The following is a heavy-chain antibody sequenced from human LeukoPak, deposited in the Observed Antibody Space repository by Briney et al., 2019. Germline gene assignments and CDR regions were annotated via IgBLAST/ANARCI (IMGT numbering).Heavy chain of an antibody. Sequence: GGSLGLSCAASGFTFSSYSMNWVRQAPGKGLEWVSSISSSSSYIYYADSVKGRFTISRDNAKNSLYLQMNSLRAEDTAVYYCARRITIFGVVNYYYGMDVWGQGTTVTVSS. V-gene: IGHV3-21*01. D-gene: IGHD3-3*01. CDR2: ISSSSSYI. CDR3: ARRITIFGVVNYYYGMDV. CDR1: GFTFSSYS. J-gene: IGHJ6*02.